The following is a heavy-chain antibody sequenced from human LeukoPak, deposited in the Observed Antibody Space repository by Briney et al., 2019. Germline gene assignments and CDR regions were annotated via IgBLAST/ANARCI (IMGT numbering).Heavy chain of an antibody. CDR2: MNPNSGNT. D-gene: IGHD3-22*01. J-gene: IGHJ4*02. Sequence: ASVKVSCKASGYSFSAYDINWVRQAPGHGLEWMGWMNPNSGNTGFAQKFQGRVTMTRDTSINTAYMELSNQRSEDTAVYYCARVSQTPAYYYTSGYYYHGYWGQGTRVTVSS. V-gene: IGHV1-8*01. CDR3: ARVSQTPAYYYTSGYYYHGY. CDR1: GYSFSAYD.